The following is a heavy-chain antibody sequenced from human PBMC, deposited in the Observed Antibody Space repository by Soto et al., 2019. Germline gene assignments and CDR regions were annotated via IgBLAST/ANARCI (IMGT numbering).Heavy chain of an antibody. Sequence: ASVKVSCTASGYTFTASYIHWLRQAPGQGLEWMGWINPDSGITNYARKFQGRITLTGDTSISTAYMELSTLKSDATAVYYCAKSSRQYVSAVRAFFDPWGLGTLVTVSS. CDR3: AKSSRQYVSAVRAFFDP. V-gene: IGHV1-2*02. J-gene: IGHJ5*02. CDR2: INPDSGIT. CDR1: GYTFTASY. D-gene: IGHD3-10*01.